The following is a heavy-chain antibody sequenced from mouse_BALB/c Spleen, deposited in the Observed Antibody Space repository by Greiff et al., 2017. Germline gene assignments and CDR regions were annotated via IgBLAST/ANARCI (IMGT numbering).Heavy chain of an antibody. CDR3: ARGNDTTPFDY. D-gene: IGHD2-12*01. J-gene: IGHJ2*01. Sequence: QVKLKESAAELARPGASVKMSCKASGYTFTSYTMHWVKQRPGQGLEWIGYINPSSGYTEYNQKFKDKTTLTADKSSSTAYMQLSSLTSEDSAVYYCARGNDTTPFDYGVQGTTLTVSS. CDR1: GYTFTSYT. CDR2: INPSSGYT. V-gene: IGHV1-4*02.